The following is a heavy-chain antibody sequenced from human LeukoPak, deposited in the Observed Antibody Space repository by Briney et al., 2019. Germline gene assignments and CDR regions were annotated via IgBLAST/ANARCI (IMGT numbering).Heavy chain of an antibody. CDR3: ARSGMYSSGWYVDY. CDR2: ISPSGDIT. D-gene: IGHD6-19*01. Sequence: GGTLRLSCAASGFTFSTYGMNWVRQAPGKGLEWVSGISPSGDITYYADSVMGRFSISRDNPKSTVSLQMSSLRAEDTAVYYCARSGMYSSGWYVDYWGQGTLVTVSS. CDR1: GFTFSTYG. V-gene: IGHV3-23*01. J-gene: IGHJ4*02.